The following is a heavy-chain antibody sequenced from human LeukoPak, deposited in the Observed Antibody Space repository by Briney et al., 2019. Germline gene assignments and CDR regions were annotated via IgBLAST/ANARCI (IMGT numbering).Heavy chain of an antibody. V-gene: IGHV3-48*03. Sequence: GGSLRLSCAASGFTFSSYEMNWVRQAPGKGLEWVSYISSSGSTIYYAGSVKGRFTISRDNAKNSLYLQMNSLRAEDTAVYYCARGSAARDDAFDIWGQGTMVTVSS. J-gene: IGHJ3*02. CDR2: ISSSGSTI. CDR3: ARGSAARDDAFDI. CDR1: GFTFSSYE. D-gene: IGHD2-2*01.